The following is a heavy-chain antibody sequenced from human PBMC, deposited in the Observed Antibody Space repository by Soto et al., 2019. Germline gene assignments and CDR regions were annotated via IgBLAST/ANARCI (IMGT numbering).Heavy chain of an antibody. J-gene: IGHJ4*02. Sequence: QVQLVQSGAEVKKPGASVKVSCKASGYTFTSYGISWVRQAPGQGLEWMGWISAYNGNTNYEQTLQGRVTMTTDTSTSTPYMELRSLRSDDTAVYYCARDTYYYGSGIDYWGQRTLVTVSS. D-gene: IGHD3-10*01. CDR3: ARDTYYYGSGIDY. CDR2: ISAYNGNT. V-gene: IGHV1-18*01. CDR1: GYTFTSYG.